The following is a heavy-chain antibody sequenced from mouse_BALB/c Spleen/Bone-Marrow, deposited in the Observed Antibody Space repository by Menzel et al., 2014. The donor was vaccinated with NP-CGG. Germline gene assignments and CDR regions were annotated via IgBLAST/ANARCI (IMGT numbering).Heavy chain of an antibody. J-gene: IGHJ4*01. Sequence: VQLQQSGAELVKPGASVKLSCTASGFNFKDTYMHWVKQRPEQGLEWIGRIDPANGSTKYDPKFQGKATITADTSSNTAYLQLSSLTSEDTAVYYCARWEYYAMDYWGQGTSVTVSS. D-gene: IGHD4-1*01. CDR1: GFNFKDTY. V-gene: IGHV14-3*02. CDR2: IDPANGST. CDR3: ARWEYYAMDY.